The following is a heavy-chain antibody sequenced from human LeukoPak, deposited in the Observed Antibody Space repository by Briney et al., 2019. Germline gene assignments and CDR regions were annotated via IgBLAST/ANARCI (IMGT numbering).Heavy chain of an antibody. V-gene: IGHV3-30*02. J-gene: IGHJ4*02. CDR3: AKTLPYGAGSFDY. Sequence: GGSLRLSCAASGFTFSSYGMHWVRQAPGKGLEWVAFIRYDGSNKYYADSVKGRFTISRDNSKNTLYLQMNGLRSEDTAMFYCAKTLPYGAGSFDYWGQGTLVTVSS. CDR2: IRYDGSNK. D-gene: IGHD3-10*01. CDR1: GFTFSSYG.